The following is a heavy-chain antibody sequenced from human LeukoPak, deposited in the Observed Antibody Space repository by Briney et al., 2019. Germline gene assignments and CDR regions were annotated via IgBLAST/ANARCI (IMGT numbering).Heavy chain of an antibody. J-gene: IGHJ6*02. CDR3: ARDLILTGYPNPFYYYYGMDV. V-gene: IGHV3-66*01. CDR2: IYSGYSGSKT. CDR1: GFIVSNNY. D-gene: IGHD3-9*01. Sequence: PGGSLRLSCAASGFIVSNNYMSWVRQAPGKGLEWVSVIYSGYSGSKTHYAASVKGRFIISRDNSENTLYLQMNSLRAEDTAVYYCARDLILTGYPNPFYYYYGMDVWGQGTTVTVSS.